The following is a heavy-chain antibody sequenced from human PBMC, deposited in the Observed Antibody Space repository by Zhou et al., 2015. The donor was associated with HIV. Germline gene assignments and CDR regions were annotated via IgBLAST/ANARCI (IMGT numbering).Heavy chain of an antibody. CDR1: GFTFRSYA. Sequence: QVQLVESGGGVVQPGKSLRLSCAASGFTFRSYAMYWVRQTPGKGLEWVAVISYDGSNKDYADSVKGRFTISRDNSKNTLYVQMNSLRAEDTAVYYCARGAREQWLVSDYWGQGTLVTVSS. CDR3: ARGAREQWLVSDY. J-gene: IGHJ4*02. D-gene: IGHD6-19*01. V-gene: IGHV3-30*04. CDR2: ISYDGSNK.